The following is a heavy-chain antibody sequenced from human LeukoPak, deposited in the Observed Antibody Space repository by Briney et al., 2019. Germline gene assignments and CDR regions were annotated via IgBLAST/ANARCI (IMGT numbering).Heavy chain of an antibody. Sequence: ASVKVSCTSSGYTFTSYYMHWVRQAPGQGLEWMGIINPSGGSTSYAQKFQGRVTMTRDTSTSTVYMELSSLRSEDTAVYYCARERGGLFDYWGQGTLVTVSS. CDR1: GYTFTSYY. CDR2: INPSGGST. V-gene: IGHV1-46*01. J-gene: IGHJ4*02. D-gene: IGHD3-16*01. CDR3: ARERGGLFDY.